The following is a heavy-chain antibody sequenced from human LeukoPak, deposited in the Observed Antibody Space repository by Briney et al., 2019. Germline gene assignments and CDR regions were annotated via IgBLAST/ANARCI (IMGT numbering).Heavy chain of an antibody. Sequence: GGSLRLSCAASGFSVSDHYMNWVRQAPGKGLEWVSVIHTDGSTYASDSVKGRFTISRDNSKNTLFLQMNSLRAEDTAVYYCAKEIWPTVTTPGHTHFDYWGQGTLVTVSS. V-gene: IGHV3-66*01. CDR3: AKEIWPTVTTPGHTHFDY. D-gene: IGHD4-17*01. J-gene: IGHJ4*02. CDR2: IHTDGST. CDR1: GFSVSDHY.